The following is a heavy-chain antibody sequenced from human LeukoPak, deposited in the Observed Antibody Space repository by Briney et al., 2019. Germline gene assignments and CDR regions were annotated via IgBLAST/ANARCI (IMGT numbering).Heavy chain of an antibody. D-gene: IGHD6-13*01. CDR1: GFTFSSYG. CDR2: IWYDGSKK. V-gene: IGHV3-33*01. CDR3: ARSLPYGTTWYGRSDF. Sequence: GGSLRLSCAASGFTFSSYGMHWVRQAPGKGLEWVAVIWYDGSKKYHADSVKGRFTISRDNSKNTLYLQMNSLRAEDTAIYYCARSLPYGTTWYGRSDFWGQGTLVTVSS. J-gene: IGHJ4*02.